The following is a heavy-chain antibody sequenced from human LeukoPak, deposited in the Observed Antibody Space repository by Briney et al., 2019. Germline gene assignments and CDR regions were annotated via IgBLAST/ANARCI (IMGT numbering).Heavy chain of an antibody. CDR2: INHSGST. D-gene: IGHD4-17*01. CDR3: ARDQGGDYGAYYYYYMDV. Sequence: SETLSLTCNVYGGSFIDYYWTWIRQPPGKGLEWIGEINHSGSTNYNPSLKSRVTISGDTSNKQFSLNLSSVTAADTAVYYCARDQGGDYGAYYYYYMDVWGKGTTVTISS. CDR1: GGSFIDYY. V-gene: IGHV4-34*01. J-gene: IGHJ6*03.